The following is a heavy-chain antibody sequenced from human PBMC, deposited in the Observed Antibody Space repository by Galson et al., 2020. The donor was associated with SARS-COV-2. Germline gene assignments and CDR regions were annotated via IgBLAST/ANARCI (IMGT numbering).Heavy chain of an antibody. CDR1: GYTFTSYY. J-gene: IGHJ6*02. D-gene: IGHD3-9*01. Sequence: ASVKVSCKASGYTFTSYYMHWVRQAPGQGLEWMGIINPSGGSTSYAQKFQGRVTMTRDTSTSTVYMELSSLRSEDTAVYYCARDPPFDWLFSMTGGGMDVWGQGTTVTVSS. CDR3: ARDPPFDWLFSMTGGGMDV. V-gene: IGHV1-46*01. CDR2: INPSGGST.